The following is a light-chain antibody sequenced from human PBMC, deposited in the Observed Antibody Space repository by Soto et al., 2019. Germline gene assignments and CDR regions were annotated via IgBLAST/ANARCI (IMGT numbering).Light chain of an antibody. CDR3: CSYAGSYTVV. CDR1: SNDVGAYNY. CDR2: DVS. V-gene: IGLV2-11*01. J-gene: IGLJ2*01. Sequence: QSALTQPRSVSGSPGQSVTISCTGTSNDVGAYNYVSWYQRHPGKAPKLMIYDVSKRPSGVPDRFSGSKSGNTASLTISGLQAEDEADYFCCSYAGSYTVVFGGGTKLTVL.